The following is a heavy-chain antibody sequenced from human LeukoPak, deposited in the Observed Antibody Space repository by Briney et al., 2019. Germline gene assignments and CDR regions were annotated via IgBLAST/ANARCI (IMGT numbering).Heavy chain of an antibody. CDR3: AKHPFIAVTVLEH. J-gene: IGHJ4*01. V-gene: IGHV3-23*01. CDR2: ISGSGGST. D-gene: IGHD6-19*01. Sequence: PGGSLRLSCAASGFTFSSYAMSWVRQAPGKGLEWVSGISGSGGSTYYADSVKGRFTISRDNSKNTLYLQMNSLRADDTALYYCAKHPFIAVTVLEHWGQEPWSPSPQ. CDR1: GFTFSSYA.